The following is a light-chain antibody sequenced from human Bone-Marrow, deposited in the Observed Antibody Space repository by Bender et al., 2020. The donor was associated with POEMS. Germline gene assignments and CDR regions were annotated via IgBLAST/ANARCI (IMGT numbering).Light chain of an antibody. Sequence: QSALTQPASVSGSPGQSITISCTGTSSDIGGYNHVSWYQQHPDKAPKLMILEDNKRPSGVSNRFSGSKSGNTASLTISGLQAEDEADYCCSSYASSSTLVFGGGTKLTVL. CDR1: SSDIGGYNH. V-gene: IGLV2-14*01. CDR2: EDN. CDR3: SSYASSSTLV. J-gene: IGLJ3*02.